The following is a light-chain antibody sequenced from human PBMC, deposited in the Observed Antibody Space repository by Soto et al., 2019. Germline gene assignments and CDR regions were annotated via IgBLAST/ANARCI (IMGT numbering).Light chain of an antibody. CDR1: QNINDL. CDR2: KAS. V-gene: IGKV1-5*03. J-gene: IGKJ1*01. Sequence: DIQVTQSPSTLSASVGDRVTITCRASQNINDLLAWYQQKPGKAPNLLIYKASSLESGVPPRFSGSGSGTEFTLTIGGLQPDDFATYYCQHYNAFPWPFGQGTKVDIK. CDR3: QHYNAFPWP.